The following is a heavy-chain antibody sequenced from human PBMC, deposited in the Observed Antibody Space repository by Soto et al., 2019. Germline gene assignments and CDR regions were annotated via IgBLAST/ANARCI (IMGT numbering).Heavy chain of an antibody. D-gene: IGHD4-17*01. Sequence: QVQLVESGGGVVQPGRSLRLSCVASGFSFSSSGMHWVRQAPGKGVEWLALIWYDGSNQYYSDSVKGRFTISRDNSKNTLYLQMNSLRADDTAVYYCASITVTNGFDIWGQGTLVTVSS. CDR1: GFSFSSSG. CDR2: IWYDGSNQ. CDR3: ASITVTNGFDI. J-gene: IGHJ3*02. V-gene: IGHV3-33*01.